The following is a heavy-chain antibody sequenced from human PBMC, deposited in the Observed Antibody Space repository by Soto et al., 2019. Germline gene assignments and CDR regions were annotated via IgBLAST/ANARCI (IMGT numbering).Heavy chain of an antibody. J-gene: IGHJ4*02. V-gene: IGHV3-72*01. CDR1: GFTFSDHY. CDR2: TRNKANSYTT. Sequence: EVQLVESGGGLVQPGGSLRLSCAASGFTFSDHYMDWVRQAPGKGLEWVGRTRNKANSYTTEYAASVKGRFTISRDDSKNPLYLQMNGLKTEDTGGYYCARALYGSGWQLDYWGQGTLVTVSS. CDR3: ARALYGSGWQLDY. D-gene: IGHD6-19*01.